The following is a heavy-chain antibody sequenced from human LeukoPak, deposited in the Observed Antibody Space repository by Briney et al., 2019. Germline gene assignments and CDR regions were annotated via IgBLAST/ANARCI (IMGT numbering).Heavy chain of an antibody. Sequence: GGSLRLSCAASGFSFTSYWMHWVRQAPGKGLVWVSCINLDGSGTTYADSVKGRFTISRDNAKNTLFLQMNSLRAEDTAVYYCSRAYDSGTYSSFDSWGQGTLVTVSS. D-gene: IGHD3-10*01. CDR3: SRAYDSGTYSSFDS. CDR2: INLDGSGT. CDR1: GFSFTSYW. J-gene: IGHJ4*02. V-gene: IGHV3-74*01.